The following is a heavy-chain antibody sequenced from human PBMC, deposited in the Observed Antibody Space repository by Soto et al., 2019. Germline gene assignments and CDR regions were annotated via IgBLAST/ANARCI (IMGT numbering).Heavy chain of an antibody. J-gene: IGHJ4*02. D-gene: IGHD6-19*01. CDR1: GFTFRNYA. CDR3: ARVYSSGWYLGYYFDY. V-gene: IGHV3-23*01. CDR2: ISGSADST. Sequence: GGSLRLSCAASGFTFRNYAMTWVRQAPGRGLEWVSLISGSADSTLYADSLKGRFTISRDNSKSTLYLQVNSLRAEDSAIYYCARVYSSGWYLGYYFDYWGQGTLVTVSS.